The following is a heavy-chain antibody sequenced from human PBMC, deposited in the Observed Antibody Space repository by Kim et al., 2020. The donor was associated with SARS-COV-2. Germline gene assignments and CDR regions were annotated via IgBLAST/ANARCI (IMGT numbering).Heavy chain of an antibody. D-gene: IGHD5-12*01. V-gene: IGHV1-69*13. CDR2: IIPIFGTA. Sequence: SVKVSCKASGGTFSSYAISWVRQAPGQGLEWMGGIIPIFGTANYAQKFQGRVTITADESTSTAYMELSSLRSEDTAVYYCAREVEMATRIGNWFDPWGQGTLVTVSS. CDR3: AREVEMATRIGNWFDP. CDR1: GGTFSSYA. J-gene: IGHJ5*02.